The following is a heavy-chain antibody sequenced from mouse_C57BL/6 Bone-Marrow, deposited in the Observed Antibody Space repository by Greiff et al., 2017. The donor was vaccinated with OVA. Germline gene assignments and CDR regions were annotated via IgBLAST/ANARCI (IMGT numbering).Heavy chain of an antibody. CDR2: IDPNSGGT. V-gene: IGHV1-72*01. CDR3: ALYYYGSSLYWYFDV. D-gene: IGHD1-1*01. Sequence: QVHVKQPGAELVKPGASVKLSCKASGYTFTSYWMHWVKQRPGRGLEWIGRIDPNSGGTKYNEKFKSKATLTVDKPSSTAYMQLSSLTSEDSAVYYCALYYYGSSLYWYFDVWGTGTTVTVSS. CDR1: GYTFTSYW. J-gene: IGHJ1*03.